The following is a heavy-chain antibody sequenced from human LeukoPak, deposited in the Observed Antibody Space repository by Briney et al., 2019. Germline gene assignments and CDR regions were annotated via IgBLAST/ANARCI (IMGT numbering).Heavy chain of an antibody. CDR3: ARDRANFDY. D-gene: IGHD3-10*01. CDR1: GFTFSAYC. CDR2: IEQDGSEK. V-gene: IGHV3-7*01. J-gene: IGHJ4*02. Sequence: GGSLRLSCGVSGFTFSAYCMNWVRQAPGKGLEWVANIEQDGSEKYYVDSVKGRFTISRDNAKNSLYLQMNSLRAEDTAVYYCARDRANFDYWGQGTLVTVSS.